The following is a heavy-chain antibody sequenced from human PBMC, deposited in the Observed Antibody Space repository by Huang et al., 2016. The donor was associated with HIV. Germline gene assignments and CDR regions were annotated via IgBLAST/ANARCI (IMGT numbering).Heavy chain of an antibody. CDR2: VNNVNGNT. D-gene: IGHD6-19*01. V-gene: IGHV1-3*04. J-gene: IGHJ3*01. CDR3: ARVSGGWPNDAFHF. CDR1: GYNCRSYP. Sequence: QVQLVQSGAEVTRPGASVQVSCKTSGYNCRSYPIHWVRQAPGQRLEWIGWVNNVNGNTRSSQTFEGRVTITRDPSSITVHMQLSGLASEDMAVYYCARVSGGWPNDAFHFWGQGTVVTVSS.